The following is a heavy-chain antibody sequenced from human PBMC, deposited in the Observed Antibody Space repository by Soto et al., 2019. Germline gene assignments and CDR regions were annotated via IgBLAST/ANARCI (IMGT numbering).Heavy chain of an antibody. J-gene: IGHJ6*02. Sequence: ASVKVSCKASGYTFTGYYMHWARQAPGQGLEWMGWINPNSGGTNYAQKFQGWVTMTRDTSISTAYMELSRLRSDDTAVYYCARARFGKSSSSYYYDGMDVWGQGTTVTVSS. CDR2: INPNSGGT. CDR3: ARARFGKSSSSYYYDGMDV. V-gene: IGHV1-2*04. D-gene: IGHD6-6*01. CDR1: GYTFTGYY.